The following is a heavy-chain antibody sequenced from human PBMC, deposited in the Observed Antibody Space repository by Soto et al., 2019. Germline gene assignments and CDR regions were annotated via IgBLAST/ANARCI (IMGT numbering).Heavy chain of an antibody. D-gene: IGHD6-13*01. Sequence: GGSLRLSCAASGFTFSSYSMHWVRQAPGKGLEWVALISDDGNNKYYSDSVRGRFTLSRDNSKNTLYLQMNSLGAEDTAVYYCAKDKGISAQKYYFDYWGQGTLVTVSS. CDR2: ISDDGNNK. CDR3: AKDKGISAQKYYFDY. J-gene: IGHJ4*02. V-gene: IGHV3-30*18. CDR1: GFTFSSYS.